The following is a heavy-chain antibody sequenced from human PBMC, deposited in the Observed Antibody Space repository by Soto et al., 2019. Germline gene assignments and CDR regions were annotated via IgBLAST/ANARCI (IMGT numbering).Heavy chain of an antibody. CDR3: VRDMRAVPWYGGISSAFDM. D-gene: IGHD3-10*01. J-gene: IGHJ3*02. CDR1: GFTFSRHW. CDR2: TKTDGTT. V-gene: IGHV3-74*01. Sequence: LACAASGFTFSRHWIHWVRQAPGQGLVWVSRTKTDGTTSFADSVRGRFTISRDNAENTLYLQMNSLRAEDTAVYYCVRDMRAVPWYGGISSAFDMWGQGTMVTVSS.